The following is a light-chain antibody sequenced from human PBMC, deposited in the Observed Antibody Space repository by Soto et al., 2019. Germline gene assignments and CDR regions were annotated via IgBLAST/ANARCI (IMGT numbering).Light chain of an antibody. CDR3: SSYTTTNTVL. CDR1: SSDVGSYNY. V-gene: IGLV2-14*01. CDR2: EVT. J-gene: IGLJ2*01. Sequence: QSALTQPASVSGSPGQSITISCTGTSSDVGSYNYVSWYQHHPGKDPKVIIYEVTNRHSGISNRYSGSKSGNTAYLTISGLQAEDEADYYCSSYTTTNTVLFAGGTKLTVL.